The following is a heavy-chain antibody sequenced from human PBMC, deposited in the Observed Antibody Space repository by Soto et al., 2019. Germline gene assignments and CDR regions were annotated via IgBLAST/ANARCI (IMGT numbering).Heavy chain of an antibody. Sequence: PSETLSLTCNVSGGSISVYYWSWIRQPAGKGLEWIGRVYSSGNTNYNSSLQTRVTMSVDTSKNQFSLKLRSVTAADTAVYYCAKGYSSGWYYFDYWGQGALVTVSS. J-gene: IGHJ4*02. V-gene: IGHV4-4*07. D-gene: IGHD6-19*01. CDR3: AKGYSSGWYYFDY. CDR2: VYSSGNT. CDR1: GGSISVYY.